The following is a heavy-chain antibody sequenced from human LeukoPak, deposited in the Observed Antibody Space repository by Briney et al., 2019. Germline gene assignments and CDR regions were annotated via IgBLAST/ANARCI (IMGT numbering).Heavy chain of an antibody. V-gene: IGHV1-8*03. Sequence: GASVKVSCKASGYTFTNFDINWVRQAPGQGLQWMGWIDPNSGNTDYSQNFQGRVTITTDASTNTAYMELSSLRSEDTAVYYCAREQWSGSEDDIFDVWGQGTTVTVSS. CDR1: GYTFTNFD. D-gene: IGHD5-12*01. CDR2: IDPNSGNT. J-gene: IGHJ3*01. CDR3: AREQWSGSEDDIFDV.